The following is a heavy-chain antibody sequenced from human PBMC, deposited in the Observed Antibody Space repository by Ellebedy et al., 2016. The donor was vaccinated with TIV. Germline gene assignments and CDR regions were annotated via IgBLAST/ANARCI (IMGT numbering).Heavy chain of an antibody. CDR2: ISWNSGSI. D-gene: IGHD1-14*01. CDR3: AKDQDRYNYYYMDV. Sequence: SLKISXTASGFSFDDYGMHWVRQAPGKGLEWVSGISWNSGSIGYADSVKGRFTISRDNAKNSLYLQMNSLRAEDTALYYCAKDQDRYNYYYMDVWGKGTTVTVSS. V-gene: IGHV3-9*01. J-gene: IGHJ6*03. CDR1: GFSFDDYG.